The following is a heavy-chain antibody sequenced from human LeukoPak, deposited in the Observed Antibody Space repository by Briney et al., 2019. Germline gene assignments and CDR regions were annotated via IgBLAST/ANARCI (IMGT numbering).Heavy chain of an antibody. V-gene: IGHV1-8*03. CDR3: ARHPGYCSGGSCYNWFDP. CDR2: MNPNNGDT. CDR1: GYDFSRYD. D-gene: IGHD2-15*01. J-gene: IGHJ5*02. Sequence: ASVKVSCKASGYDFSRYDINWVRLAPGQGLEWMGWMNPNNGDTDYAQNFQGRVTITADESTSTAYMELSSLRSEDTALYYCARHPGYCSGGSCYNWFDPWGQGTLVIVSS.